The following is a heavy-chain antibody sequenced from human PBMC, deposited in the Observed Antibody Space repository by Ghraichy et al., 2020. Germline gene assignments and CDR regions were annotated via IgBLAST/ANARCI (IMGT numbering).Heavy chain of an antibody. D-gene: IGHD3-16*01. CDR1: GYTFTDHD. CDR2: MNPKNGDT. V-gene: IGHV1-8*01. J-gene: IGHJ6*02. Sequence: ASVKVSCKASGYTFTDHDINWVRQAPGQGLEWMGWMNPKNGDTGYAQKFQGRMTMTRDTSKRIAYMELSRLRSEDTAVFYCARLEGRKWWGGYQYYGLDVWGQGTTVIVSS. CDR3: ARLEGRKWWGGYQYYGLDV.